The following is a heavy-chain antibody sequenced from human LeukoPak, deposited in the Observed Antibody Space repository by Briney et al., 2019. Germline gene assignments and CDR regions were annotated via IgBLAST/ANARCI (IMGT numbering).Heavy chain of an antibody. CDR1: GGSISSYY. J-gene: IGHJ6*02. Sequence: PSETLSLTCTVSGGSISSYYWSWIRQPPGKGLEGIGYIYYSGSITYNPSLKSRVTISVDTSKNQFSLKLSSETAADTAVYYCARDSSSSSDYYYYAMDVWGQGTTVTVSS. V-gene: IGHV4-59*01. D-gene: IGHD2-2*01. CDR3: ARDSSSSSDYYYYAMDV. CDR2: IYYSGSI.